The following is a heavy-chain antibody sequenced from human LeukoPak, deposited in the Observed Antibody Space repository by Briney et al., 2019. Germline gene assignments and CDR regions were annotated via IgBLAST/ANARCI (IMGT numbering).Heavy chain of an antibody. CDR1: GFIFSSYP. CDR3: AREEPAGSTDY. Sequence: GGSLSLSCVASGFIFSSYPMHWVRQAPGKGLEYVSVVSGDGGTTYYTKSVKGRFTISRDNSKNTLYLQMGSLREEDMAVYYCAREEPAGSTDYWGQGTLVTVSS. CDR2: VSGDGGTT. D-gene: IGHD1-14*01. V-gene: IGHV3-64*01. J-gene: IGHJ4*02.